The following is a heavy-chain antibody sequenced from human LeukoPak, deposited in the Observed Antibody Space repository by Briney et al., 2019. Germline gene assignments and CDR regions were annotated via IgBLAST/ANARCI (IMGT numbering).Heavy chain of an antibody. V-gene: IGHV3-72*01. CDR3: ASLYYDYVWGSYRNPSDY. D-gene: IGHD3-16*01. J-gene: IGHJ4*02. CDR1: GFTFSDHY. Sequence: GGSLRLSCAASGFTFSDHYMDWVRQAPGKGLEWVGRTRNKANSYTTEYAASVKGRFTISRDDSKNSLYLQMNSLKTEDTAVYYCASLYYDYVWGSYRNPSDYWGQGTLVTVSS. CDR2: TRNKANSYTT.